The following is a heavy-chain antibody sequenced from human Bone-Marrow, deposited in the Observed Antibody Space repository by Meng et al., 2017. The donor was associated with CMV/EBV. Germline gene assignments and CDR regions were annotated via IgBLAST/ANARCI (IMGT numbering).Heavy chain of an antibody. D-gene: IGHD3-10*01. V-gene: IGHV4-34*01. Sequence: SETLSLTCAVYGGSFSGYYWSWIRQPPGKGLEWIGEINHSGSTNYNPSLKSRVTISVVTSKNQFSLKLSSVTAVDTAVYYCARFLRGANWGQGTLVTVSS. J-gene: IGHJ4*02. CDR2: INHSGST. CDR1: GGSFSGYY. CDR3: ARFLRGAN.